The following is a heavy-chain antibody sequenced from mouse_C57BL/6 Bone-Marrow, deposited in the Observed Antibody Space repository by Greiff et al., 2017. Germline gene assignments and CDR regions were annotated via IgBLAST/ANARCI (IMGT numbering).Heavy chain of an antibody. D-gene: IGHD2-4*01. J-gene: IGHJ3*01. V-gene: IGHV5-15*01. CDR1: GFTFSDYG. CDR2: ISNLAYSI. CDR3: ARQDDYDGWFAY. Sequence: EVKLQESGGGLVQPGGSLKLSCAASGFTFSDYGMAWVRQAPRKGPEWVAFISNLAYSIYYADTVTGRFTISRENAKNTLYLEMSSLRSEDTAMYYCARQDDYDGWFAYWGQGTLVTVSA.